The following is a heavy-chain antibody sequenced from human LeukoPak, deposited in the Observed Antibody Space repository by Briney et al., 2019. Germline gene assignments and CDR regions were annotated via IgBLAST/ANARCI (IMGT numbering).Heavy chain of an antibody. CDR3: ARWMRRNWNSDLWSFDY. V-gene: IGHV5-51*01. Sequence: GESLKISCQASGYRFNDFWVGWARQVPGKGLEWMGIIQIADSETTYSPSFQGQVTISADTSLNTAHLQWNSLTASDTAIYYCARWMRRNWNSDLWSFDYWGQGALVSVSS. D-gene: IGHD1-7*01. J-gene: IGHJ4*02. CDR2: IQIADSET. CDR1: GYRFNDFW.